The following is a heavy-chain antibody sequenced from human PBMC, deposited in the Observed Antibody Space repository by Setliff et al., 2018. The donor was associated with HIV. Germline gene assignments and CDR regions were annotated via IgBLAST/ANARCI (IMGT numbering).Heavy chain of an antibody. V-gene: IGHV1-18*01. D-gene: IGHD7-27*01. J-gene: IGHJ3*02. CDR2: ISPYNGDT. CDR1: GYNFINFA. Sequence: GASVKVSCKASGYNFINFAISWVRQAPGQGLEWMGRISPYNGDTKYAQEVQARVTLTTDTSGSTAYMELRGLTSDDTAMYYCARAHPALGSDAFDIWGQGTMVTVSS. CDR3: ARAHPALGSDAFDI.